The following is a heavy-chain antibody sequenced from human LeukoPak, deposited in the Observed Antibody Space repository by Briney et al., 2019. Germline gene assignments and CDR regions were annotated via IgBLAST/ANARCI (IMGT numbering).Heavy chain of an antibody. CDR1: GDTFSSYA. CDR2: IHPSTGNP. Sequence: RASVKVSCKASGDTFSSYAISWVRQAPGQGLEWMGWIHPSTGNPTYAQGFTGRFVFSLDTSVSTTYLQISSLKAEDTAVYFCARAFQSLGGLSLPDYWGQGTLVTVSS. D-gene: IGHD3-16*02. V-gene: IGHV7-4-1*02. J-gene: IGHJ4*02. CDR3: ARAFQSLGGLSLPDY.